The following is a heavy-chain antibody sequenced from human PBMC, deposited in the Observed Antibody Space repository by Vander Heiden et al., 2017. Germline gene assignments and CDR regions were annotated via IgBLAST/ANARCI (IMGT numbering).Heavy chain of an antibody. CDR1: GFTARTTY. CDR3: ARGFGSGTYYSDAFDI. V-gene: IGHV3-53*01. D-gene: IGHD1-26*01. Sequence: EVPLVESGGGWIRHGGSLRLCCAASGFTARTTYMIWGRQAPGKGLEWVSVVYTGGSTYYADSVKGRFTISRDNSKNTLYLQMNSLRAEDTAVYYCARGFGSGTYYSDAFDIWGQGTVVTVSS. J-gene: IGHJ3*02. CDR2: VYTGGST.